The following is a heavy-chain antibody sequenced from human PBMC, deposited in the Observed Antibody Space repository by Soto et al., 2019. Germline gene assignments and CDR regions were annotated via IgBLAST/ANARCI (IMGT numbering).Heavy chain of an antibody. D-gene: IGHD5-18*01. V-gene: IGHV3-30*18. CDR2: ISYDGSNK. Sequence: QVQLVESGGGVVQPGRSLRLSCAASGFTFSSYGMHWVRQAPGKGLEWVAVISYDGSNKYYADSVKGRFTISRDNSKYTLYLQMNSLRAEVTAVYYCAKGLMWSGYSYDYYYGMDVWGQGTTVTVSS. CDR1: GFTFSSYG. CDR3: AKGLMWSGYSYDYYYGMDV. J-gene: IGHJ6*02.